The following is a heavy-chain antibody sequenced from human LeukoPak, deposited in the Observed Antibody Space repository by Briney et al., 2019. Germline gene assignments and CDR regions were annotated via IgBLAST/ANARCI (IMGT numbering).Heavy chain of an antibody. D-gene: IGHD6-19*01. Sequence: SETLSLTCAVYGGSFSGYYWSWIRQPPGKGLEWIGEINHSGSTNYSPSLKSRVTISVDTSKNQFSLKLSSVTAADTAVYYCARGPGQWLVLDYWGQGTLVTVSS. CDR2: INHSGST. J-gene: IGHJ4*02. CDR3: ARGPGQWLVLDY. CDR1: GGSFSGYY. V-gene: IGHV4-34*01.